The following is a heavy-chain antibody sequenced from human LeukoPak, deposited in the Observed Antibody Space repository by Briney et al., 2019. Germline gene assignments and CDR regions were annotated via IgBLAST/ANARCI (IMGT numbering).Heavy chain of an antibody. CDR1: GFTFSSYA. CDR2: ISWNSGSI. Sequence: GGSLRLSCAASGFTFSSYAMHWVRQAPGKGLEWVSGISWNSGSIGYADSVKGRFTISRDNAKNSLYLQMNSLRAEDTALYYCVGYNWFDPWGQGTLVTVSS. J-gene: IGHJ5*02. V-gene: IGHV3-9*01. CDR3: VGYNWFDP.